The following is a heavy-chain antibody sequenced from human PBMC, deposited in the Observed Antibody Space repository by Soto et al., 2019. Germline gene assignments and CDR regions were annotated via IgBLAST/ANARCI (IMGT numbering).Heavy chain of an antibody. CDR1: GYTFTSYG. CDR3: ARDLAVVPPFYFDY. D-gene: IGHD2-2*01. CDR2: ISTYNGNT. J-gene: IGHJ4*02. V-gene: IGHV1-18*01. Sequence: ASVKVSCKASGYTFTSYGISWVRQAPGQGLEWMGWISTYNGNTNYAQKLKGRVTMTADTSTSIAYMEVRSLRSDDTAVYYCARDLAVVPPFYFDYWGQGALVTVSS.